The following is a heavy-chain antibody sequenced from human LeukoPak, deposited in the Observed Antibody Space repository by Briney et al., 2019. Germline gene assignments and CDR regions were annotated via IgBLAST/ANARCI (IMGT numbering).Heavy chain of an antibody. J-gene: IGHJ5*02. CDR2: IGSGADL. D-gene: IGHD3-16*01. V-gene: IGHV3-23*01. CDR3: AKDWTPHNRVYDCLDA. Sequence: GGSLRLSCVGSGFAFGVHAMSWVRQAPGKGPEWVATIGSGADLFYAESVKGRFTISRDDPRDTVWLQMNSLRAEDTALYYCAKDWTPHNRVYDCLDAWGQGTQVTVSS. CDR1: GFAFGVHA.